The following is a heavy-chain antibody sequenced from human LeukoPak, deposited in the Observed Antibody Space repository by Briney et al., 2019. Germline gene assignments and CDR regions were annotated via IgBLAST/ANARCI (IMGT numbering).Heavy chain of an antibody. CDR2: VYTSGST. CDR3: ARDGLYSYGYSYFDY. Sequence: PSETLSLTCSVSGCSISSYHWRWIRPPAGKELEWIGRVYTSGSTNYNPSLHSRVTMSVDTSNEQLSLKLSSVTAADTVVYYCARDGLYSYGYSYFDYWGQGTLVTVSS. D-gene: IGHD5-18*01. CDR1: GCSISSYH. J-gene: IGHJ4*02. V-gene: IGHV4-4*07.